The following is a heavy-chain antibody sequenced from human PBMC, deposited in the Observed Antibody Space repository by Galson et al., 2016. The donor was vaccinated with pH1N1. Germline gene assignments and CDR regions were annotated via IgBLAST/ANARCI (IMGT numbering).Heavy chain of an antibody. D-gene: IGHD1-1*01. Sequence: SETLSLTCSVSGASLDDYYWSWIRQPPGKGLEWIGYIYYTGRTYYHPSLNNRVTISVDTSKNQFSLNLRSVIAADTAVYFCARTKFWNEPGGDYRGQGALVTVSS. J-gene: IGHJ4*02. CDR1: GASLDDYY. CDR3: ARTKFWNEPGGDY. V-gene: IGHV4-59*01. CDR2: IYYTGRT.